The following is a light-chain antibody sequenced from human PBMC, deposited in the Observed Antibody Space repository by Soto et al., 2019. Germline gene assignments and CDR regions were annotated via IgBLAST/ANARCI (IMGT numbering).Light chain of an antibody. V-gene: IGLV4-69*01. CDR2: LNSDGSH. CDR1: SGHSTYA. CDR3: QTWGTAIHDVV. J-gene: IGLJ2*01. Sequence: QAVVTQSPSASASLGASVKLTCTLSSGHSTYAIAWHQQQPEQGPRYLMKLNSDGSHSKGDGIPDRFSGSSSGAERHLTISSLQSEDEADYYCQTWGTAIHDVVFGGGTKLTVL.